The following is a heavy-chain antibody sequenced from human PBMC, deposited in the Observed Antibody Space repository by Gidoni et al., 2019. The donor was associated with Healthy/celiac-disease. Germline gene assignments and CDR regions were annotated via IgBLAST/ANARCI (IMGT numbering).Heavy chain of an antibody. CDR3: TTGHCSSTSCRPYYYYYMDV. V-gene: IGHV3-15*01. Sequence: EVQLVESGGGLVKPGGSLRLSCAASGFTFSKAWMSWVRQAPGKGLEWVGRIKSKTDGGTTDYAAPVKGRFTISRDDSKNTLYLQMNSLKTEDTAVYYCTTGHCSSTSCRPYYYYYMDVWGKGTTVTVSS. CDR2: IKSKTDGGTT. CDR1: GFTFSKAW. D-gene: IGHD2-2*01. J-gene: IGHJ6*03.